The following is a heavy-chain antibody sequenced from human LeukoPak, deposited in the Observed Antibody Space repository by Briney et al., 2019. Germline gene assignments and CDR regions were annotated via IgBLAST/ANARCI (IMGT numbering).Heavy chain of an antibody. V-gene: IGHV3-30*18. Sequence: GGSLRLSCAASGFTFSSYGMHWVRQAPGKGLKWVAVISYDGSNKYYADSVKGRFTISRDNSKNTLYLQMNSLRAEDTAVYYCAKGGGDGYRWGHGTLVTVSS. D-gene: IGHD5-24*01. CDR3: AKGGGDGYR. J-gene: IGHJ4*01. CDR1: GFTFSSYG. CDR2: ISYDGSNK.